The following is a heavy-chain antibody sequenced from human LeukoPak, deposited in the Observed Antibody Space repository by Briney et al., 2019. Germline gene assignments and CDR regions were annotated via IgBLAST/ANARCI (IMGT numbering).Heavy chain of an antibody. J-gene: IGHJ4*02. CDR1: GFTFSSYS. V-gene: IGHV3-23*01. D-gene: IGHD2-15*01. CDR3: AKVIRMSFIDY. Sequence: GGSLRLSCAASGFTFSSYSMNWVRQAPGKGLEWVSAISGSGGSTYYADSVKGRFTISRDNSKNTLYLQMNSLRAEDTAVYYCAKVIRMSFIDYWGQGTLVTVSS. CDR2: ISGSGGST.